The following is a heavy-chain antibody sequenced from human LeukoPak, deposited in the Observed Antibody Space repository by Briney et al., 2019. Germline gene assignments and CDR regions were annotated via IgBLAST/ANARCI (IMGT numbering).Heavy chain of an antibody. D-gene: IGHD3-3*01. CDR3: ARHRGFGVVRPGSQLAFDY. CDR2: IYPGDSDT. Sequence: GESLKISCKGSGYILSSYWIGWVRQMSGKGLEWMGIIYPGDSDTRYSPSFQGQVTISADKSISTAYLQWSSLKASDTAMYYCARHRGFGVVRPGSQLAFDYWGQGTLVTVSS. CDR1: GYILSSYW. J-gene: IGHJ4*02. V-gene: IGHV5-51*01.